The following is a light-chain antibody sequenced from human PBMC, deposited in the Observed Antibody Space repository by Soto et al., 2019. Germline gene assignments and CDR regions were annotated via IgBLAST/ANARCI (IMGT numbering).Light chain of an antibody. CDR2: DVS. CDR3: SSYTRSNTGV. V-gene: IGLV2-14*03. CDR1: SSDVGGYNY. J-gene: IGLJ3*02. Sequence: QSALTQPASVSGSPGQSITISCTGTSSDVGGYNYVSWYQQHPGKAPKLRIYDVSNRPSGVSNRFSGSKSGNTASLTISGLQTEDEADYYCSSYTRSNTGVFGGGTKLTVL.